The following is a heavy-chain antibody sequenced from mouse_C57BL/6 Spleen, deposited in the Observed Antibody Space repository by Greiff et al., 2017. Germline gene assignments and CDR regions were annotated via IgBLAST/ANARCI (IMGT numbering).Heavy chain of an antibody. V-gene: IGHV1-80*01. D-gene: IGHD2-12*01. Sequence: VQLQQPGAELVKPGASVKISCKASGYAFSSYWMNWVKQRPGKGLEWIGQIYPGDGDTNYNGKFKGKATLTADKSSSTAYMQLSSLTSEDSAVYFCARSYYSNYFDYWGQGTTLTVSS. CDR1: GYAFSSYW. CDR2: IYPGDGDT. J-gene: IGHJ2*01. CDR3: ARSYYSNYFDY.